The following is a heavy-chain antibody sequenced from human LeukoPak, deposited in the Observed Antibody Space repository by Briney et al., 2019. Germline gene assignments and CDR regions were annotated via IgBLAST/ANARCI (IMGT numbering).Heavy chain of an antibody. Sequence: GGSLRLSCAASGFTFSSYGMNWVRQAPGKGLEWVSSISSSSSYIYYADSVKGRFTISRDNAKSSLYLQMNSLRAEDTAVYYCARTRITMIVGLASRFDYWGQGTLVTVSS. D-gene: IGHD3-22*01. J-gene: IGHJ4*02. CDR3: ARTRITMIVGLASRFDY. V-gene: IGHV3-21*01. CDR1: GFTFSSYG. CDR2: ISSSSSYI.